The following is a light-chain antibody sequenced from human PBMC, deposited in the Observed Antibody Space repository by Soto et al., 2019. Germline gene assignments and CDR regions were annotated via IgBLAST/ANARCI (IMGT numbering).Light chain of an antibody. CDR3: QHYGNSPPEYT. J-gene: IGKJ3*01. CDR2: GAS. Sequence: EIVLTQSPGTLSLSPGEGATLSCRASQIVSSSFLAWYQQRPGQAPRLLIFGASYRATGIPDRFSGSGSGTDFTLTISRLEPEDFAVYYCQHYGNSPPEYTFGPGTKVDIK. V-gene: IGKV3-20*01. CDR1: QIVSSSF.